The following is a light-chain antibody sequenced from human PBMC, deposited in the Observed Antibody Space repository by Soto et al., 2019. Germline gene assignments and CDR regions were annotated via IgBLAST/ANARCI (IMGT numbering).Light chain of an antibody. V-gene: IGKV3-15*01. CDR2: GAS. J-gene: IGKJ4*01. CDR1: QSVSSN. Sequence: EIVMTQSPATLSVSPGERATLSCRASQSVSSNLAWYQQKPGQAPRLLIYGASTRATGIPARFSGSGSGTEFSLTISSLQSEDFAVYYCQQYDNWPLFFGGGTTVEIK. CDR3: QQYDNWPLF.